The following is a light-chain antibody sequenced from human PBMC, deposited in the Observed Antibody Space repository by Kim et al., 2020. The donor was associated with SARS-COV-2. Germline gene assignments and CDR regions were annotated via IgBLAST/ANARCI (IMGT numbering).Light chain of an antibody. Sequence: SVSPGEIATLPCVASQDFSTFLACYQQKPGQAPRLLIYDATNRATGIPARLRGSGSGTDFTLPINSLEPEDSGVYYCQQRSSWPRTFGQGTKLEI. V-gene: IGKV3-11*01. J-gene: IGKJ2*01. CDR3: QQRSSWPRT. CDR1: QDFSTF. CDR2: DAT.